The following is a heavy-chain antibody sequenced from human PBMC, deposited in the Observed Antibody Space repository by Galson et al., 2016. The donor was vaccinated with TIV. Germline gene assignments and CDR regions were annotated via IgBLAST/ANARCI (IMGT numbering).Heavy chain of an antibody. CDR3: ARIMSLVRGMDV. D-gene: IGHD3/OR15-3a*01. Sequence: SLRLSCAASGFTFSTYALSWVRQAPGKGLEWVSTISSNGGSTYYADSVKGRFTISRGNSKNTLYLQMNSLKPEDTAGYYCARIMSLVRGMDVWGQGTTVTVSS. CDR1: GFTFSTYA. CDR2: ISSNGGST. J-gene: IGHJ6*02. V-gene: IGHV3-23*01.